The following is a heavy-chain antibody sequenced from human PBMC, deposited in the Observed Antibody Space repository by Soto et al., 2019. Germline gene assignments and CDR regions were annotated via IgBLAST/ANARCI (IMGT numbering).Heavy chain of an antibody. D-gene: IGHD6-19*01. J-gene: IGHJ3*02. Sequence: GGSLRLSCAASGLTFTSYGMHWVRQAPGKGLEWVAVISYDGSNKYYADSVKGRFTISRDNSKNTLFLQMNSLRAEDTALYYCAKDLGASGWYFVGLDIWGQGTRVTVSS. V-gene: IGHV3-30*18. CDR1: GLTFTSYG. CDR2: ISYDGSNK. CDR3: AKDLGASGWYFVGLDI.